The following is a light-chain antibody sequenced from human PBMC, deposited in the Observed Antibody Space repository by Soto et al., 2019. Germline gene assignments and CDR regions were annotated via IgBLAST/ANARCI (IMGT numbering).Light chain of an antibody. V-gene: IGKV3-11*01. CDR1: QSVNSN. J-gene: IGKJ1*01. CDR2: DAS. CDR3: QQRSNWPPWT. Sequence: EIMLTQSPATLSVSPVERTTLXCRASQSVNSNLAWYQQKPGQAPRLLIYDASNRATGIPARFSGSGSGTDFTLTISSLEPEDFAVYYCQQRSNWPPWTFGQGTKVDIK.